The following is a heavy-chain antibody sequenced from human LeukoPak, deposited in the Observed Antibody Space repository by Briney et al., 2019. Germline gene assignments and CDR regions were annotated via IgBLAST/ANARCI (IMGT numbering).Heavy chain of an antibody. CDR3: AKDSAVRGVSFDY. CDR1: GFTFSSYT. J-gene: IGHJ4*02. D-gene: IGHD3-10*01. Sequence: GGSLRLSCAASGFTFSSYTMNWVRQAPGKGLEWVSSISSSSSYIYYADSVKGRFTISRDNAKNTLYLQMNSLRAEDTAVYYCAKDSAVRGVSFDYWGQGTLVTVSS. CDR2: ISSSSSYI. V-gene: IGHV3-21*04.